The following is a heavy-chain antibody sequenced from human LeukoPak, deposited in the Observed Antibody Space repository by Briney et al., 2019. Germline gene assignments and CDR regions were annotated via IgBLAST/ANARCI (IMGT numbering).Heavy chain of an antibody. CDR2: INPDSGGT. Sequence: ASVKVSCKVSGYPFTGYYLHWVRQAPGQGLEWMGWINPDSGGTDYEQKFQGRVTMTRDTSISTAYMELSRLRSDDTAVYYCARTSGYDFGTDFDYWGQGTLVTVSS. CDR3: ARTSGYDFGTDFDY. CDR1: GYPFTGYY. V-gene: IGHV1-2*02. J-gene: IGHJ4*02. D-gene: IGHD5-12*01.